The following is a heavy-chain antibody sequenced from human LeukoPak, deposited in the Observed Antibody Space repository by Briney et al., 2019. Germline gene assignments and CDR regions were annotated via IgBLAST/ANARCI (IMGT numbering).Heavy chain of an antibody. CDR2: IYYSGST. D-gene: IGHD6-6*01. Sequence: KPSETLSLTCTVSGGSISSSSYYWGWIRQPPGKGLEWIGSIYYSGSTYYNPSLKSRVTISVDTSKNQFSLKLSSVTAADTAVYYCATSLEYSSSSPLGYWGQGTLVTVSS. J-gene: IGHJ4*02. CDR3: ATSLEYSSSSPLGY. V-gene: IGHV4-39*01. CDR1: GGSISSSSYY.